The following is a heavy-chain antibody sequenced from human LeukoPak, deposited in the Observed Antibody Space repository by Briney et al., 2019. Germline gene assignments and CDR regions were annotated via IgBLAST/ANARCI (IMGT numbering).Heavy chain of an antibody. J-gene: IGHJ3*02. Sequence: SVKVSCKASGGTFSSYAISWVRQAPGQGLEWMGGIIPIFGTANYAQKFQGRVTITADKSTSTAYMELSSLRSEDTAVYYCARDAYSYGPDDAFDIWGQGTMVTVSS. CDR2: IIPIFGTA. CDR3: ARDAYSYGPDDAFDI. CDR1: GGTFSSYA. V-gene: IGHV1-69*06. D-gene: IGHD5-18*01.